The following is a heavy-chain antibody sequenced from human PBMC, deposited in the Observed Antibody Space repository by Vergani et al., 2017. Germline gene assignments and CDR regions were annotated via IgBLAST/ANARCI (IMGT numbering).Heavy chain of an antibody. CDR1: GFTFSSYS. CDR3: ARGQMTTVTTGFDY. CDR2: ISSSSSYI. J-gene: IGHJ4*02. Sequence: EVQLVESGGGLVKPGGSLRLSCAASGFTFSSYSMNWVRQAPGKGLEWVSSISSSSSYIYYADSVKGRFTISRDNAKNSLYLQMNSLRAEDTAVYYCARGQMTTVTTGFDYWGQGTLVTVSS. D-gene: IGHD4-17*01. V-gene: IGHV3-21*01.